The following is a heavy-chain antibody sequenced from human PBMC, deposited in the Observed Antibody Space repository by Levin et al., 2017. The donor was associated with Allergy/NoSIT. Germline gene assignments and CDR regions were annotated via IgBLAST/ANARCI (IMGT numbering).Heavy chain of an antibody. CDR1: GFTFSSYA. CDR2: ISGSGGST. J-gene: IGHJ3*02. D-gene: IGHD5-18*01. Sequence: EASVKVSCAASGFTFSSYAMSWVRQAPGKGLEWVSAISGSGGSTYYADSVKGRFTISRDNSKNTLYLQMNSLRAEDTAVYYCAKVTQAPKDTAMWVDAFDIWGQGTMVTVSS. V-gene: IGHV3-23*01. CDR3: AKVTQAPKDTAMWVDAFDI.